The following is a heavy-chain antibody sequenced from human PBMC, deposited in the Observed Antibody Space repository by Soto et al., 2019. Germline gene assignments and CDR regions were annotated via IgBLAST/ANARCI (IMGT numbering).Heavy chain of an antibody. V-gene: IGHV3-21*06. D-gene: IGHD6-6*01. CDR2: ISSNAAYI. CDR3: AREAGGASSSEGWFDP. J-gene: IGHJ5*02. CDR1: GFTFSSFT. Sequence: EVQLVESGGGLVKPGGSLRLSCAASGFTFSSFTMNWVRQAPGKGLEWVSAISSNAAYIYYADSVKGCFTISRDNARTSMYLQMNSLRVEDTAVYYCAREAGGASSSEGWFDPWGQGTLVTVSS.